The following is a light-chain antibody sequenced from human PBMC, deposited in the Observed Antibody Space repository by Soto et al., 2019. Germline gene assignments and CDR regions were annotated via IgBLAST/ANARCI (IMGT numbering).Light chain of an antibody. CDR2: WAS. CDR3: QQHYTTPRT. Sequence: DIVMTQSPDSLAVSLGERATIHCKSSQSILFTSDNKNYLAWYQQKSGQPPRLLIYWASTRESGVPDRFSGRGSGTDFSLTISSLEDEDVAVYYCQQHYTTPRTFGQGTKVDIK. V-gene: IGKV4-1*01. J-gene: IGKJ1*01. CDR1: QSILFTSDNKNY.